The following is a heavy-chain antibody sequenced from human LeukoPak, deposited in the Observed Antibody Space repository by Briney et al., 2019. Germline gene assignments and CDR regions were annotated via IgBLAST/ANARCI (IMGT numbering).Heavy chain of an antibody. J-gene: IGHJ5*02. CDR3: ARGSQAAAVAANWFDP. CDR1: GGSISGYY. D-gene: IGHD6-13*01. CDR2: IYTSGST. V-gene: IGHV4-4*07. Sequence: SETLSLTCTVSGGSISGYYWSWIRQPAGKGLEWIGRIYTSGSTNYNPSLKSRVTMSVDTSKNQFSLKLSSVTAADTAVYYCARGSQAAAVAANWFDPWGQGTLVTVSS.